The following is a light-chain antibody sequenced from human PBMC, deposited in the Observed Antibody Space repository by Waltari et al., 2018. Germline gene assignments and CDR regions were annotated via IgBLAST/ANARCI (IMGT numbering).Light chain of an antibody. J-gene: IGLJ3*02. CDR3: QSYDSSLRGSV. CDR2: DNT. V-gene: IGLV1-40*01. CDR1: SPNIGAAYD. Sequence: QSVLTQPPSVSGAPGQRVTISCTGSSPNIGAAYDVHWYQQFPGTAPKLLIYDNTNRPSGVPDRFSGSKSGTSASLAITGLQAEDESDYYCQSYDSSLRGSVFGGGTKLTVL.